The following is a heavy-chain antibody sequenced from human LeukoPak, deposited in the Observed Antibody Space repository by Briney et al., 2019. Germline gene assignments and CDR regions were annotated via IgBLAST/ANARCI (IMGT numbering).Heavy chain of an antibody. CDR1: GFTFSSYG. Sequence: GGSLRLSCAASGFTFSSYGMHWVRQAPGKGLEWVAVIWYGGSNKYYADSVKGRFTISRDNSKNTLYLQMNSLRAEDTAVYYCAKSAGRIRPFVDYDFWSGYYYYYYMDVWGKGTTVTVSS. J-gene: IGHJ6*03. CDR2: IWYGGSNK. V-gene: IGHV3-30*02. CDR3: AKSAGRIRPFVDYDFWSGYYYYYYMDV. D-gene: IGHD3-3*01.